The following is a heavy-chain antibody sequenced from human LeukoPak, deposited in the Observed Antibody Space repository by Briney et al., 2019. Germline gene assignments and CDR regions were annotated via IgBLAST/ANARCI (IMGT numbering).Heavy chain of an antibody. CDR1: GGSIGSYY. Sequence: TSETLSLTCTVSGGSIGSYYWSWIRQSPGKGLEWIGYIYVTGTRYNPYLQSRVTISVDRSRNQFFLKMSSVTAADTAVYYCARHIGGGIEDMDVWGKGTKVIVSS. J-gene: IGHJ6*03. D-gene: IGHD3-16*02. CDR2: IYVTGT. V-gene: IGHV4-59*08. CDR3: ARHIGGGIEDMDV.